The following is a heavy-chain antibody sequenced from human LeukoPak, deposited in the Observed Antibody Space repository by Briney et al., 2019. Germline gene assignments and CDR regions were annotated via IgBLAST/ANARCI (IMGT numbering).Heavy chain of an antibody. D-gene: IGHD3-22*01. Sequence: SETLSLTCAVYGGSFSGYYWSRIRQPPGKGLEWIGEINHSGSTNYNPSLKSRVTISVDTSKNQFSLKLSSVTAADTAVYYCARDDTHSQINYDSSGYYGEWGQGTLVTVSS. CDR1: GGSFSGYY. CDR3: ARDDTHSQINYDSSGYYGE. CDR2: INHSGST. J-gene: IGHJ4*02. V-gene: IGHV4-34*01.